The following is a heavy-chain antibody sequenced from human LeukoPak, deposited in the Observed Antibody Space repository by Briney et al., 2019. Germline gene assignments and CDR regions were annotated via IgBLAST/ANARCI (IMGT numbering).Heavy chain of an antibody. CDR2: ISSSGSTI. CDR1: GFTFSSYE. D-gene: IGHD2/OR15-2a*01. V-gene: IGHV3-48*03. J-gene: IGHJ4*02. CDR3: AKRATLTDFDY. Sequence: GGSLRLSCAASGFTFSSYEMNWVRQAPGKGLEWVSYISSSGSTIYYADSVKGRFTISRDNSKNTLYLQMNSLRAEDTAVYYCAKRATLTDFDYWGQGTLVTVSS.